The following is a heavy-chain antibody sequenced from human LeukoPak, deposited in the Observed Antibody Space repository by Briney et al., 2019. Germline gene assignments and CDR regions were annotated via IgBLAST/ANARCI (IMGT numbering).Heavy chain of an antibody. D-gene: IGHD3-10*01. CDR1: GFTLSSYW. CDR3: ARDWVAGVPFDAFDI. J-gene: IGHJ3*02. V-gene: IGHV3-7*03. CDR2: IKEDGSEE. Sequence: QSGGSLRLSCAASGFTLSSYWMSWVRQAPGKGLEWVANIKEDGSEEYYVDSVKGRFTISRDNAKNSLYLHMNSLTAEDTAMYYCARDWVAGVPFDAFDIWGQGTMVSVSS.